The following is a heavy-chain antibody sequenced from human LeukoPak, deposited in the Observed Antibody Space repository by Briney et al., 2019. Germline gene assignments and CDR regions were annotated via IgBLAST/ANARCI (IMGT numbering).Heavy chain of an antibody. V-gene: IGHV5-51*01. CDR1: GYSFASYW. Sequence: GESLKISCKGSGYSFASYWIAWVRQMPGKGLEWMGIIYPADSDTRYSPSFRGQVTISVDKSISTAYLQWSSLKASDTAMYYCARQDGYSLYHFDYWGQGTLDTVSS. J-gene: IGHJ4*02. CDR2: IYPADSDT. CDR3: ARQDGYSLYHFDY. D-gene: IGHD5-18*01.